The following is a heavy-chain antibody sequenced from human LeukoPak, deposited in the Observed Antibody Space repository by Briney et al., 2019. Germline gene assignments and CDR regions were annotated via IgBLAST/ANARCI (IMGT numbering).Heavy chain of an antibody. J-gene: IGHJ3*02. V-gene: IGHV3-30*04. CDR3: ARASYDILTAYYNGAFDI. CDR1: GFTFSSYA. CDR2: ISYDGSNK. Sequence: GGSLRLSCAASGFTFSSYAMHWVRQAPGKGLEWVAVISYDGSNKYYADSVKGRFTISRDNSKNTLYLQMNSLRAEDTAVYYCARASYDILTAYYNGAFDIWGQGTMVTVSS. D-gene: IGHD3-9*01.